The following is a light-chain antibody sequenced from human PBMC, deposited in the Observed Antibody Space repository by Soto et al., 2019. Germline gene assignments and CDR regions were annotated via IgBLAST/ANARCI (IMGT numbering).Light chain of an antibody. J-gene: IGKJ5*01. Sequence: EIVMTQSPSTLSVSPGERATLSCRASQSVSSNVAWYQQKPGQAPRLLIYGASTRATGIPARFSGSGSGTEFTLTISSLPSEDFALYYCQQYNNWPPITLGQGTRLEIK. CDR2: GAS. V-gene: IGKV3-15*01. CDR3: QQYNNWPPIT. CDR1: QSVSSN.